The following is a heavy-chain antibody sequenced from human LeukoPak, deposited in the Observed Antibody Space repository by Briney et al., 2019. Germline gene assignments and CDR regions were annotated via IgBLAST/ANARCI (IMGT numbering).Heavy chain of an antibody. CDR3: ARERLRRHPGYFDY. D-gene: IGHD6-25*01. V-gene: IGHV3-30*04. CDR1: GFTFSSYA. Sequence: PGGSLRLCRAASGFTFSSYAMHWVRQTPGKGLEWVAVISYDGSNKYYADSVKGRFTISRDNSKNTLYLQMNSLRAEDTAVYYCARERLRRHPGYFDYWGQGTLVTVSS. CDR2: ISYDGSNK. J-gene: IGHJ4*02.